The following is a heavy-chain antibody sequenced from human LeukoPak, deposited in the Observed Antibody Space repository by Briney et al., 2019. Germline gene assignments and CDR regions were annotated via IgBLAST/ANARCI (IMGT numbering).Heavy chain of an antibody. J-gene: IGHJ6*03. CDR3: AGGAAYSSYYYYYMDV. Sequence: SETLPLTCAVYGGSFSGYYWSWIRQPPGKGLEWIGEINHSGSTNYNPSLKSRVTISVDTSKNQFSLKLSSVTAADTAVYYCAGGAAYSSYYYYYMDVWGKGTTVTVSS. D-gene: IGHD5-18*01. V-gene: IGHV4-34*01. CDR1: GGSFSGYY. CDR2: INHSGST.